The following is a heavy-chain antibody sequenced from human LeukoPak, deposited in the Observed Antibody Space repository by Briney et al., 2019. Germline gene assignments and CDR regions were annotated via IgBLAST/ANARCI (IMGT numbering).Heavy chain of an antibody. CDR2: IWNDGRNK. V-gene: IGHV3-33*01. CDR3: ARHGSGSRFFDPCDH. Sequence: GGSLRLSCAASGFTFSSYAMHWVRQAPGKGLEWVALIWNDGRNKYYADSVKGRFTISRDNSKNTLYLQMDSPRDEDTAVYYCARHGSGSRFFDPCDHWGQGTLVTVSS. D-gene: IGHD1-26*01. J-gene: IGHJ4*02. CDR1: GFTFSSYA.